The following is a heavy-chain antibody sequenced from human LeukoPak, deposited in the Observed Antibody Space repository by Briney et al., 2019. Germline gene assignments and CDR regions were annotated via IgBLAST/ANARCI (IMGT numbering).Heavy chain of an antibody. CDR1: GFTFSSYA. V-gene: IGHV3-23*01. CDR2: ISGSGGST. D-gene: IGHD2-2*02. CDR3: AKDPRYCSSTSCYTWYFQH. Sequence: GGSLRLSCAASGFTFSSYAMSWVRQAPGKGLEWVSAISGSGGSTYYADSVKGRFTISRDNSKNTLYLQMNSLRAEDTAVYHCAKDPRYCSSTSCYTWYFQHWGQGTLVTVSS. J-gene: IGHJ1*01.